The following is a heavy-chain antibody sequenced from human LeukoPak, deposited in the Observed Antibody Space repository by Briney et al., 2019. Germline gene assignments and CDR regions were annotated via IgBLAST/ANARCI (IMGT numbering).Heavy chain of an antibody. V-gene: IGHV3-30-3*01. CDR1: GFTFSSYA. Sequence: GSLRLSCAASGFTFSSYAMHWVRQAPGKGLEWVAVISYDGSNKYYADSVKGRFTISRDNSKNTLYLQMNSLRAEDTAVYYCAREAHSSSWYVSAAFDIWGQGTMVTVSS. CDR2: ISYDGSNK. D-gene: IGHD6-13*01. CDR3: AREAHSSSWYVSAAFDI. J-gene: IGHJ3*02.